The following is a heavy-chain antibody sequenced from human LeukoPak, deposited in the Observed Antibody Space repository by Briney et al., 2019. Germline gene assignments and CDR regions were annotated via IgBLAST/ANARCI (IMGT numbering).Heavy chain of an antibody. CDR1: GFTFSSYA. CDR2: ISYDGSNK. CDR3: ARDRSYDSSGYYYFRTDAFDI. V-gene: IGHV3-30*04. Sequence: PGGSLRLSCAASGFTFSSYAMHWVRQAPGKGLEWVAVISYDGSNKYYAGSVKGRFTISRDNSKNTLYVQMNSLRAEDTAVYYCARDRSYDSSGYYYFRTDAFDIWGQGTMVTVSS. J-gene: IGHJ3*02. D-gene: IGHD3-22*01.